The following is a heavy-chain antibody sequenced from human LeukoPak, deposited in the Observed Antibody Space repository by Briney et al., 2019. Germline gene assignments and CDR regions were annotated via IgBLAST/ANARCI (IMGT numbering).Heavy chain of an antibody. D-gene: IGHD3-22*01. CDR3: ATNYYDSSGYYYFDY. CDR1: GFTFSSYA. V-gene: IGHV3-30-3*01. J-gene: IGHJ4*02. CDR2: ISYDGGNK. Sequence: PGGSLRLSCAASGFTFSSYAMHWVRQAPGKGLERVAVISYDGGNKYYADSVKGRFTISRDNSKNTLYLQMNSLRAEDTAVYYCATNYYDSSGYYYFDYWGQGTLVTVSS.